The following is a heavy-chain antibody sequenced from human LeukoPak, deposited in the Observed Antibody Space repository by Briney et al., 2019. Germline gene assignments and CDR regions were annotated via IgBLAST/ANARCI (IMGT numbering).Heavy chain of an antibody. Sequence: PSETLSLTCSVSGGSISSISCYWGWIRRPPGKGLEWIASIYYSGTTHYNPSLSRRVTMSVDTSKNQFSLKLSAVTAADTAVYYCARQFHGSGYVDDLWGQGTLVTVSS. CDR2: IYYSGTT. CDR3: ARQFHGSGYVDDL. CDR1: GGSISSISCY. D-gene: IGHD3-22*01. V-gene: IGHV4-39*01. J-gene: IGHJ5*02.